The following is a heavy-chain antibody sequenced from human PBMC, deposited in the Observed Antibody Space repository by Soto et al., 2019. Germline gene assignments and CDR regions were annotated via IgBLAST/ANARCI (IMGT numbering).Heavy chain of an antibody. CDR1: GFTFSNAW. V-gene: IGHV3-15*07. CDR2: IKSKTDGGTT. J-gene: IGHJ6*02. D-gene: IGHD6-13*01. CDR3: TTSTFAAAGTYYYYGMDV. Sequence: EVQLVESGGGLVKPGGSLRLSCAASGFTFSNAWMNWVRQAPGKGLEWVGRIKSKTDGGTTDYAAPVKGRFTISRDDSNNTLYLQMNSLKTEDTAVYYCTTSTFAAAGTYYYYGMDVWGQGTTVTVSS.